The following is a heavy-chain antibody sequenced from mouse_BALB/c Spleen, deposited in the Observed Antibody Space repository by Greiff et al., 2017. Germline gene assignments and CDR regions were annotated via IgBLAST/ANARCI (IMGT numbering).Heavy chain of an antibody. Sequence: GGGLVQPKGSLKLSCAASGFTFNTYAMNWVRQAPGKGLEWVARIRSKSNNYATYYADSVKDRFTISRDDSQSMLYLQMNNLKTEDTAMYYCVRRSFDYWGQGTTLTVSS. J-gene: IGHJ2*01. CDR2: IRSKSNNYAT. CDR1: GFTFNTYA. V-gene: IGHV10-1*02. CDR3: VRRSFDY.